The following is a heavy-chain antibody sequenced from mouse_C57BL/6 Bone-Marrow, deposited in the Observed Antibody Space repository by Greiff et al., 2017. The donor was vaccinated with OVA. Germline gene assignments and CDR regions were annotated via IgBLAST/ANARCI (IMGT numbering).Heavy chain of an antibody. D-gene: IGHD1-1*02. J-gene: IGHJ3*01. CDR2: IHPNSGST. CDR1: GYTFTSYW. V-gene: IGHV1-64*01. CDR3: ARDPYYGGFEY. Sequence: QVQLQQSGAELVKPGASVKLSCKASGYTFTSYWMHWVQQRPGQGLEWIGMIHPNSGSTNYNEKFKSKATLTVAKSSSTAYMQLSSLTSEDSAVYYWARDPYYGGFEYWGKGTLVTVSA.